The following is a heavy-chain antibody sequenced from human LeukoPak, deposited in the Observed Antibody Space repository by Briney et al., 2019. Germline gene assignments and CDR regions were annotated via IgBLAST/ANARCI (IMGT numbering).Heavy chain of an antibody. J-gene: IGHJ4*02. CDR2: YDPEDGET. V-gene: IGHV1-24*01. CDR1: GYTLTELS. CDR3: ATVAPTYNNYSPLDY. Sequence: ASVKVSCKVSGYTLTELSMHWVRQAPGKGREWMGGYDPEDGETIYAQKFQGRVTMTEDTPTDTAYMELSSLRSEDTAVYYCATVAPTYNNYSPLDYWGQGTLVTASS. D-gene: IGHD4-11*01.